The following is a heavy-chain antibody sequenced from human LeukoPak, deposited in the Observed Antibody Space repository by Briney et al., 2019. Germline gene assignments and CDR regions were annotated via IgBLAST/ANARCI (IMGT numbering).Heavy chain of an antibody. CDR2: IYHSGST. J-gene: IGHJ4*02. CDR1: GDSISSTNW. V-gene: IGHV4-4*02. CDR3: ARINNRSKYRNTLDY. Sequence: SETLSLTCAVSGDSISSTNWWTWVRQPPGKGLEWIGEIYHSGSTNYNPSLKSRVTISVDKSKNQFSLKLTSVTAADTAVYYCARINNRSKYRNTLDYWGQGTLVTVSS. D-gene: IGHD2/OR15-2a*01.